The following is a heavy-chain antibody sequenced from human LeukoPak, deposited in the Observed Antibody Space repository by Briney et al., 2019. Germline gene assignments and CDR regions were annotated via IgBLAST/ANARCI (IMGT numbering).Heavy chain of an antibody. CDR1: GFTFSTYA. CDR3: EGIEVLPAVFLGGSEVSKNDLDV. D-gene: IGHD2-2*01. J-gene: IGHJ6*04. Sequence: PGRSLRLSCAASGFTFSTYAMHWVRQAPGKGLEWVAVISSDDTSKYYADSVKGRFIISRDNSKNTLYLQMNRLRAEDTAVYYCEGIEVLPAVFLGGSEVSKNDLDVWGTGTTVTVSS. V-gene: IGHV3-30*04. CDR2: ISSDDTSK.